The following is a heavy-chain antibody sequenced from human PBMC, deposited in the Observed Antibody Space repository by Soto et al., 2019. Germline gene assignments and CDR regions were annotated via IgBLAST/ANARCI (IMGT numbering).Heavy chain of an antibody. Sequence: QVQLVQSGAEVKKPGASVKVSCKASGYTFNSYGISWVRQAPGQGLEWMGWISAYNGNTNYAQKLQGRVTMTTDTSTSTAYMELRSLSSDDTAVYYCAREASYYGAAPWFFDLWGRGTLVTVSS. V-gene: IGHV1-18*01. CDR3: AREASYYGAAPWFFDL. CDR1: GYTFNSYG. J-gene: IGHJ2*01. D-gene: IGHD4-17*01. CDR2: ISAYNGNT.